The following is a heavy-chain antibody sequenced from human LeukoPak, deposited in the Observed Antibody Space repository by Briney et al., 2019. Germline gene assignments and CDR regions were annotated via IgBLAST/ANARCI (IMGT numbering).Heavy chain of an antibody. Sequence: ASVKVSCKASGYTFTSYGISWVRQAPGQGLEWMGWISAYNGNTNYAQKLQGRVTMTTDTSTSTAYMEVRSLRSDDTAVYYCARGRSRTDVVVIGNDAFDIWGPGTMVTVSS. J-gene: IGHJ3*02. D-gene: IGHD3-22*01. CDR1: GYTFTSYG. V-gene: IGHV1-18*01. CDR3: ARGRSRTDVVVIGNDAFDI. CDR2: ISAYNGNT.